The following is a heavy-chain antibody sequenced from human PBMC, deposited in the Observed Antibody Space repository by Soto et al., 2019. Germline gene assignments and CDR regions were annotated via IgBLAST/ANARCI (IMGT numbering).Heavy chain of an antibody. CDR3: ARSGSLWHTHQRGAFDI. CDR1: GGTFSSYA. D-gene: IGHD2-15*01. J-gene: IGHJ3*02. V-gene: IGHV1-69*01. CDR2: IIPIFGTA. Sequence: QVQLVQSGAEVKKPGSSVKVSCKASGGTFSSYAISWVRQAPGQGLEWMGGIIPIFGTANYARKFQGRVTITADESTSTGYMELISLRSEDTAVYYCARSGSLWHTHQRGAFDIWGQGTMITVSS.